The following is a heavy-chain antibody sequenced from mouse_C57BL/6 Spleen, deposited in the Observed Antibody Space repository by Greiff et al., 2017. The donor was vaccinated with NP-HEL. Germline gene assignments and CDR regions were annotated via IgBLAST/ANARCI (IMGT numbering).Heavy chain of an antibody. J-gene: IGHJ4*01. CDR1: SYTFTSYW. CDR2: IHPSDSDT. V-gene: IGHV1-74*01. Sequence: QVQLKQPGAELVKPGASVKVSCKASSYTFTSYWMHWVKQRPGQGLEWIGRIHPSDSDTNYNQKFKGKATLTVDKSSSTAYMQLSSLTSEDSAVYYCAISTGTYAMDYWGQGTSVTVSS. D-gene: IGHD4-1*02. CDR3: AISTGTYAMDY.